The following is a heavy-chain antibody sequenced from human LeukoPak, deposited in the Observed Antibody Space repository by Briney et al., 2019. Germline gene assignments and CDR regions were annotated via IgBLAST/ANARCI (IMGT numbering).Heavy chain of an antibody. V-gene: IGHV3-23*01. CDR3: AKRGVVIRVVLVGFHKEAYYFDS. CDR2: IGGSGGRT. Sequence: GGSLRLSCAVSGITLSNYGMSWVRQAPGKGLEWVAGIGGSGGRTNYADSVKGRFTISRDSPKNTLYLQMNSLRAEDTAVYFCAKRGVVIRVVLVGFHKEAYYFDSWGQGALVTVSS. D-gene: IGHD3-10*01. CDR1: GITLSNYG. J-gene: IGHJ4*02.